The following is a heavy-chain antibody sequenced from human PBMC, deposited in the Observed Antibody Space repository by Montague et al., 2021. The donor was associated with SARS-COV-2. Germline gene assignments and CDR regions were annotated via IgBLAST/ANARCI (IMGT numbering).Heavy chain of an antibody. CDR2: IYTSGTT. CDR3: ARAHSGSWAHLDN. J-gene: IGHJ4*02. CDR1: GGSISSGSYY. D-gene: IGHD5-12*01. V-gene: IGHV4-61*02. Sequence: TLSLTCTVSGGSISSGSYYWSWIRQPAGKGLEWIGRIYTSGTTDYSFSLKIRVTISVDTSKNQFSLKLTSVTAADTAVYYCARAHSGSWAHLDNWGQGSLVTVSS.